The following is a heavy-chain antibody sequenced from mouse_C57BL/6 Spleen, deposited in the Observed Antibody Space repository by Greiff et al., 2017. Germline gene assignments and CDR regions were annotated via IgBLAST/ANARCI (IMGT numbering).Heavy chain of an antibody. CDR3: ARRRYYDYVPYAMDY. Sequence: QVQLKQPGAELVKPGASVKLSCKASGYTFTSYWMQWVKQRPGQGLEWIGEIDPSDSYTNYNQKFKGKATLTVDTSSSTAYMQLSSLTSEDSAVYYCARRRYYDYVPYAMDYWGQGTSVTVSS. CDR2: IDPSDSYT. CDR1: GYTFTSYW. D-gene: IGHD2-4*01. V-gene: IGHV1-50*01. J-gene: IGHJ4*01.